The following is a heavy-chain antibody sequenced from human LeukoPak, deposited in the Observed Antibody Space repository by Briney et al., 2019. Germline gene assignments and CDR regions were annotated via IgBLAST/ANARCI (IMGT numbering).Heavy chain of an antibody. J-gene: IGHJ4*02. D-gene: IGHD4-17*01. V-gene: IGHV3-23*01. CDR2: ISGSGGTT. Sequence: GGSLRLSSAASGFTFSSYAMSWVRQAPGKGLEWVSAISGSGGTTYYADSVKGRFTISRDSSKNTLYLQMNSLRTEDTAVYYCAKGPFTVTNHYFDYWGQGTLVTVSS. CDR1: GFTFSSYA. CDR3: AKGPFTVTNHYFDY.